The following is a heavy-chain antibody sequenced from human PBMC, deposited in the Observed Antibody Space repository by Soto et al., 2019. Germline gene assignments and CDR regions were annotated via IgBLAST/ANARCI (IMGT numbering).Heavy chain of an antibody. CDR2: IGTSVSYI. Sequence: EVQLVESGGGLVKPGGSLRLSCAVSGFIFSRYSMNWVRQAPGKGLEWVSSIGTSVSYIYDTDSVKGRFTISRDNTKDSLYLQMNSMRAEDTAIYYCARGSAFIGLDYWGQGTPVTVST. CDR3: ARGSAFIGLDY. V-gene: IGHV3-21*04. J-gene: IGHJ4*02. D-gene: IGHD1-26*01. CDR1: GFIFSRYS.